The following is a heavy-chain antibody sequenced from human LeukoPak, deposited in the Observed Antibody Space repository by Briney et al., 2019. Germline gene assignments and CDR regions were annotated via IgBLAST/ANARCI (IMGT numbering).Heavy chain of an antibody. CDR3: ARGGGLDV. CDR1: GFTFSAHT. CDR2: INHNGNVN. J-gene: IGHJ6*02. D-gene: IGHD3-16*01. V-gene: IGHV3-7*03. Sequence: GGSLRLSCAASGFTFSAHTMNWARQAPGKGLEWVASINHNGNVNYYVDSVKGRFTISRDNAKNSLYLQMSNLRAEDTAVYFCARGGGLDVWGQGATVTVSS.